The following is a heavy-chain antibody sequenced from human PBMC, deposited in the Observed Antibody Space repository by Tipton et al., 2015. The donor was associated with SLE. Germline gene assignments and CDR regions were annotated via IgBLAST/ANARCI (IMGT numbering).Heavy chain of an antibody. V-gene: IGHV4-39*07. J-gene: IGHJ3*02. Sequence: TLSLTCTVSGGSIRSGGYYWSWIRQPPGKGLEWIGNIYYSGSPYYNPSLKSRVTISVNTPKNQLSLNLNSVTAADTAVYYCASPIMLGATHGAFDMWGQGTLVTVSS. CDR1: GGSIRSGGYY. CDR2: IYYSGSP. D-gene: IGHD3-10*02. CDR3: ASPIMLGATHGAFDM.